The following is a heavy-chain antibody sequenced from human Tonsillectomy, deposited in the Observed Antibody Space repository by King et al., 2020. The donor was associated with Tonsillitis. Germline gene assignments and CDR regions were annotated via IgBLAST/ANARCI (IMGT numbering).Heavy chain of an antibody. CDR3: ARLWSAGSGYDSYVDY. V-gene: IGHV5-51*01. D-gene: IGHD5-12*01. Sequence: QLVQSGAEVKKPGESLKISCKDSGYTFTSYWIVWVRQMPGKGLEWMGIIYPGDSDTRYSPSFQGQVTISADKSISTAYLQWSSLKASDTAMYYCARLWSAGSGYDSYVDYWGQGTLVTVSS. CDR1: GYTFTSYW. J-gene: IGHJ4*02. CDR2: IYPGDSDT.